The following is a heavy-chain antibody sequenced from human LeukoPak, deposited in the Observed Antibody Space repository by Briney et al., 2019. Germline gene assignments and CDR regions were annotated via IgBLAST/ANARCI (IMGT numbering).Heavy chain of an antibody. CDR1: GFTFSSYE. J-gene: IGHJ4*02. CDR2: ISSSGSTI. D-gene: IGHD6-13*01. CDR3: AKIAAAGNFNDY. Sequence: SGGSLRLSCAASGFTFSSYEMNWVRQAPGKGLEWVSYISSSGSTIYYADSVKGRFTISRDSAKNSLYLQMNSLRAEDTAVYYCAKIAAAGNFNDYWGQGTLVTVSS. V-gene: IGHV3-48*03.